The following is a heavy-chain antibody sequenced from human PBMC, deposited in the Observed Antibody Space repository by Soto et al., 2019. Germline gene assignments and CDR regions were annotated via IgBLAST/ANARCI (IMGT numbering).Heavy chain of an antibody. CDR1: GYTFTSYA. V-gene: IGHV1-3*05. J-gene: IGHJ6*02. CDR3: ARLRYSSGWPGVYGMDV. CDR2: INAGNGNT. D-gene: IGHD6-19*01. Sequence: QVQLVQSGAEEKKPGASVKVSCKASGYTFTSYAMHWERQAPGQRLEWMGWINAGNGNTKYSQKFQGRVTITRDTSASTAYMELSSLRSEDTAVYYCARLRYSSGWPGVYGMDVWGQGTTVTVSS.